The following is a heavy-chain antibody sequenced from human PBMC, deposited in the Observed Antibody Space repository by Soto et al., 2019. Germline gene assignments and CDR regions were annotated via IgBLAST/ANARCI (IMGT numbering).Heavy chain of an antibody. Sequence: SETLSLTCTVSGGSISGSSYYWGWIRQPPGKGLEWIGNIYLSGTTYYNPSLKSRVTISYATSQTQFSVKWRSVTAADTAVYYWARPWLCSSGPSNWFDPWGQGTLVTVYS. J-gene: IGHJ5*02. D-gene: IGHD6-19*01. CDR2: IYLSGTT. V-gene: IGHV4-39*01. CDR3: ARPWLCSSGPSNWFDP. CDR1: GGSISGSSYY.